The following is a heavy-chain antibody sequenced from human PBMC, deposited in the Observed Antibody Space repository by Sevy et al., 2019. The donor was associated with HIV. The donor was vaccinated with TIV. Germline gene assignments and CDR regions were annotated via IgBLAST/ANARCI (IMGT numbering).Heavy chain of an antibody. CDR2: IMPSGIT. J-gene: IGHJ4*02. CDR1: GGSLSGYY. CDR3: ARGQWEHPF. D-gene: IGHD1-26*01. V-gene: IGHV4-34*01. Sequence: SETLSLTCAVYGGSLSGYYWSWIRQPPGKGLEWIGQIMPSGITNYNPSLKSRVSISIDTSKNQFSLKVNSVTAADTAIYYCARGQWEHPFWGQGTQVTVSS.